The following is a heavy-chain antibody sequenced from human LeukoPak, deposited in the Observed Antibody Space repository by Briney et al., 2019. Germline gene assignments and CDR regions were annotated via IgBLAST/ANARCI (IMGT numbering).Heavy chain of an antibody. J-gene: IGHJ4*02. V-gene: IGHV3-72*01. CDR1: GFTFSSHS. CDR3: TRLGIAPRDFDY. CDR2: SRDKGNRYTT. Sequence: GGSLRLSCIASGFTFSSHSMNWLRQALGKGLQWVGRSRDKGNRYTTAYAASVRGRFTISSDDSKDSLYLQMNSLKIEDTAVYYCTRLGIAPRDFDYWGQGTLVTVSS. D-gene: IGHD6-6*01.